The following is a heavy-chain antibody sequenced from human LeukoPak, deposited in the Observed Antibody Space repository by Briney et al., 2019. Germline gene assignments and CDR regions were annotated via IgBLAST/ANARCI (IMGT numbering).Heavy chain of an antibody. CDR2: ISYDGSNK. V-gene: IGHV3-30*18. CDR3: ANIPSCRSTSCQPAGFAP. J-gene: IGHJ5*02. Sequence: GGSLRLSCAASGFTFSSYGMHWVRQAPGKGLEWVAVISYDGSNKYYADSVKGRFTISRDNSKNTLYLQMNSLRAEATAVYYCANIPSCRSTSCQPAGFAPWGQGTLVTVSS. D-gene: IGHD2-2*01. CDR1: GFTFSSYG.